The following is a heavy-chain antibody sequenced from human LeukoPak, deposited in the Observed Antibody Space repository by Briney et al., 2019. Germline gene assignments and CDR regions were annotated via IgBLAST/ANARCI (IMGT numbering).Heavy chain of an antibody. D-gene: IGHD3-10*01. CDR1: GFTFSSFG. Sequence: GGSLRLSCAASGFTFSSFGMSWVRQAPGKGLEWVSAISSTGGTAYYADSVKGRFTISRDNAKNSLYLQMNSLRAEDTALYYCARARTPTYYYGSGRWTGGGDYYMDVWGKGTTVTVSS. V-gene: IGHV3-23*01. CDR3: ARARTPTYYYGSGRWTGGGDYYMDV. J-gene: IGHJ6*03. CDR2: ISSTGGTA.